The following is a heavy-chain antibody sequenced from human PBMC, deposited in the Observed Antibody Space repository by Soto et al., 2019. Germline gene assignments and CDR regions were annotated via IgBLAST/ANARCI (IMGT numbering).Heavy chain of an antibody. CDR2: INPSGGDT. CDR3: ARARREYTSLDY. CDR1: GYTFTSYY. J-gene: IGHJ4*02. D-gene: IGHD3-10*01. Sequence: ASVKVSCKASGYTFTSYYMHWVRQAPGQGLEWMGIINPSGGDTSYAQKFQGRVTMTRDTSTSTVYMELSSLRSEDTAVYDCARARREYTSLDYWGQGTLVTVS. V-gene: IGHV1-46*03.